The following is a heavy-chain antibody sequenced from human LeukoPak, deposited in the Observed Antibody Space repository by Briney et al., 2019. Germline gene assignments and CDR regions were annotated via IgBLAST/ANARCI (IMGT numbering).Heavy chain of an antibody. V-gene: IGHV1-2*02. Sequence: GASVKVSCKASVYTFTVYYMHWVRQAPGQGLEWMGWINPNSGGTNYAQKFQGRVTMTRDTSISTAYMELSRLRSDDTAVYYCARGDYYYYYYMDVWGKGTTVTVSS. CDR2: INPNSGGT. J-gene: IGHJ6*03. CDR3: ARGDYYYYYYMDV. CDR1: VYTFTVYY.